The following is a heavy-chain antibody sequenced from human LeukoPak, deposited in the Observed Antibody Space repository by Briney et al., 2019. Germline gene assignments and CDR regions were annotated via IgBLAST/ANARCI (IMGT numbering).Heavy chain of an antibody. J-gene: IGHJ5*02. CDR1: GGSISGYY. Sequence: SETLSLTCAVYGGSISGYYWSWIRQPPGKGLEWIGEINHSGSTNYNPSLKSRVTISVDTSKNQFSLKLSSVTAADTAVYYCASRITMVRGVTDINWFDPWGQGALVTVSS. CDR3: ASRITMVRGVTDINWFDP. D-gene: IGHD3-10*01. CDR2: INHSGST. V-gene: IGHV4-34*01.